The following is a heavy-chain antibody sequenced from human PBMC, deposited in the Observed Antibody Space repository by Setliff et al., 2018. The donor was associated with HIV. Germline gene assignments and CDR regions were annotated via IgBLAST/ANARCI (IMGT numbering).Heavy chain of an antibody. V-gene: IGHV4-4*07. J-gene: IGHJ3*02. D-gene: IGHD3-22*01. Sequence: PSETLSLTCAVSGDSVSGYSWSWIRRPAGRGLEWIGRVHNSPGSNYNPSLKSRVTMSVDTAKKQLSLKLTAVSAADTAVYYCARDRIEVLADSPHDVFDIWGRGIMVTVSS. CDR3: ARDRIEVLADSPHDVFDI. CDR2: VHNSPGS. CDR1: GDSVSGYS.